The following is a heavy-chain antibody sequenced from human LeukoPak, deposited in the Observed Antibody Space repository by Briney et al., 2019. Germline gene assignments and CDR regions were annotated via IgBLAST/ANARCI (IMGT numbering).Heavy chain of an antibody. CDR2: IYYSGST. J-gene: IGHJ6*02. V-gene: IGHV4-59*01. D-gene: IGHD5-12*01. Sequence: SETLSLTCTVSGGSISSYYWSWIRQPPGKGLEWIGYIYYSGSTNYNPSLTSRVTISVDTSKNQFSLKLSSVTAADTAVYYCARGGNGYDKYYYYGMDVWGQGTTVTVSS. CDR1: GGSISSYY. CDR3: ARGGNGYDKYYYYGMDV.